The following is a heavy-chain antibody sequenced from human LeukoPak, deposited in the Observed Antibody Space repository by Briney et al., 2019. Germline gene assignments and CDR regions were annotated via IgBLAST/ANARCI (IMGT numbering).Heavy chain of an antibody. CDR2: IIPILGIA. D-gene: IGHD4-17*01. CDR1: GGTFSSYA. CDR3: AVQGGDGDYVMGLAPYYYYGMDV. V-gene: IGHV1-69*04. J-gene: IGHJ6*02. Sequence: GASVKVSCKASGGTFSSYAISWVRQAPGQGLEWMGRIIPILGIANYAQKFQGRVTITADKSTSTAYMELRSLRSDDTAVYYCAVQGGDGDYVMGLAPYYYYGMDVWGQGTTVTVSS.